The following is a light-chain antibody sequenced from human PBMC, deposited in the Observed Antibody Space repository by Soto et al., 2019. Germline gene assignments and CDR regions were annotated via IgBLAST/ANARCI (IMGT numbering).Light chain of an antibody. CDR3: QQFDGSSIT. Sequence: EIVLTQSPATLSLSSGERATLSCGASQSVANNHLAWYQQKPGLAPRLLIYDASTRATDIPARFSASGSGTHFTLTISKLEPEDFAVYYCQQFDGSSITFGQGTRLDIK. CDR1: QSVANNH. J-gene: IGKJ5*01. CDR2: DAS. V-gene: IGKV3D-20*01.